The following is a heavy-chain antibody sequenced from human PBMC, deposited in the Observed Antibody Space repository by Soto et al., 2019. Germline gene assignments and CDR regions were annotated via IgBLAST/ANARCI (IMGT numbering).Heavy chain of an antibody. D-gene: IGHD4-4*01. J-gene: IGHJ6*02. CDR1: GFTFSNAW. Sequence: GSLRLSCAASGFTFSNAWMSWVRQAPGKGLEWVGRIKSKTDGGTTDYAAPVKGRFTISRDDSKNTLYLQMNSLKTEDTAVYYCTTLVVTTYYYYYGMDVWGQGTTVTVSS. CDR3: TTLVVTTYYYYYGMDV. V-gene: IGHV3-15*01. CDR2: IKSKTDGGTT.